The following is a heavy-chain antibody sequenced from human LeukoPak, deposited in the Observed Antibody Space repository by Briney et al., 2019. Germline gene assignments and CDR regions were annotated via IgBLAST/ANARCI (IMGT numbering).Heavy chain of an antibody. Sequence: PSETLSLTCTVSGGSISSYYWSWIRQPPGKGLEWIGEINHSGSTNYNSSLKSRVTISVDTSKNQFSLKLSSVTAADTAVYYCARVPVYYDILTGYYLYSGTVYYFDYWGQGTLVTVSS. CDR1: GGSISSYY. CDR3: ARVPVYYDILTGYYLYSGTVYYFDY. CDR2: INHSGST. D-gene: IGHD3-9*01. J-gene: IGHJ4*02. V-gene: IGHV4-34*01.